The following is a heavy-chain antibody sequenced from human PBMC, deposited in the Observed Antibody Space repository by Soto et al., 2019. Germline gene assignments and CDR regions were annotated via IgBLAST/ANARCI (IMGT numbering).Heavy chain of an antibody. CDR3: ARDPPYDSSGYYYLSLDY. V-gene: IGHV3-48*02. D-gene: IGHD3-22*01. CDR2: ISSSSSTI. J-gene: IGHJ4*02. Sequence: GGSLRLSCAASGFTFSSYSMNWVRQAPGKGLEWVSYISSSSSTIYYADSVKGRFTISRDNAKNSLYLQMNSLRDEDTAVYYCARDPPYDSSGYYYLSLDYWGQGTLVTVSS. CDR1: GFTFSSYS.